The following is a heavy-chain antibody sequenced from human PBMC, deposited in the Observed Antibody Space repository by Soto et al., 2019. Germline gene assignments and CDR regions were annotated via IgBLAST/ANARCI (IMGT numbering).Heavy chain of an antibody. V-gene: IGHV3-33*01. D-gene: IGHD6-19*01. CDR1: GFTFSSYG. J-gene: IGHJ5*02. CDR3: ARAGEAVAAIGWFDP. CDR2: IWYDGSNK. Sequence: QVQLVESGGSVVQPGRSLRLSCAASGFTFSSYGMHWVRQAPGKGLEWVAVIWYDGSNKYYADSVKGRFTISRDNSKNTLYLQMNSLRAEDTAVYYCARAGEAVAAIGWFDPWGQGTLVTVSS.